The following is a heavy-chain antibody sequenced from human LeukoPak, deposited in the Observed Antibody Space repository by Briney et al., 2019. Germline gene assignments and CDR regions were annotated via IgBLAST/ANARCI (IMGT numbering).Heavy chain of an antibody. CDR2: IWYDGSNK. V-gene: IGHV3-33*01. J-gene: IGHJ4*02. CDR1: GFTFSSYG. Sequence: GGSLRLSCAASGFTFSSYGMHWVRQAPGKGLGWVAVIWYDGSNKYYADSVKGRFTISRDNSKNTLYLQMNSLRAEDTAVYYCARDRDRYCSGGSCYPTDYWGQGTLVTVSS. D-gene: IGHD2-15*01. CDR3: ARDRDRYCSGGSCYPTDY.